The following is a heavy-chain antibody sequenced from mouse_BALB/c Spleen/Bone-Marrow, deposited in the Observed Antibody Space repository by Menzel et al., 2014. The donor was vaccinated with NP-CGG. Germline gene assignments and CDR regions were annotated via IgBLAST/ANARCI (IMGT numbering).Heavy chain of an antibody. J-gene: IGHJ4*01. V-gene: IGHV1-9*01. CDR2: ILPGSGSN. D-gene: IGHD3-1*01. Sequence: QVHVKQSGAELMKSGASVKISCKATGYTFSSYWIEWVKQRPGHGLEWIGEILPGSGSNKYNEKFKGKATFTADTSSNTAYMQLSSLTSEDSAVYYCATARATSYYGMDYWGQGTSVTVSS. CDR1: GYTFSSYW. CDR3: ATARATSYYGMDY.